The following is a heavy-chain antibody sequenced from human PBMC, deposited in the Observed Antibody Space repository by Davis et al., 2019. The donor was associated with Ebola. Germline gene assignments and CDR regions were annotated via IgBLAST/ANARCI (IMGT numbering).Heavy chain of an antibody. CDR2: IYPSGNT. V-gene: IGHV4-4*02. Sequence: SETLSLTCAVSGGSISSSTWWRWVRQSPGKGLEWIGEIYPSGNTNYNPSLKSRVTISVDRSKNQFSLKLNSVTAADTAMYYCAASRDGYINPAFDYWGQGSLVIVSS. J-gene: IGHJ4*02. D-gene: IGHD5-24*01. CDR3: AASRDGYINPAFDY. CDR1: GGSISSSTW.